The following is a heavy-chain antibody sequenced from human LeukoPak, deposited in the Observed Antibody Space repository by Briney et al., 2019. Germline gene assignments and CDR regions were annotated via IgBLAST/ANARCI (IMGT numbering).Heavy chain of an antibody. CDR1: GTSFSNYI. D-gene: IGHD2-2*01. J-gene: IGHJ6*03. V-gene: IGHV1-69*13. CDR3: ARDGGCTSANCWPEYYFYMDV. Sequence: SVKVSCKASGTSFSNYIISWVRQAPGQGLEWMGDINPVMDRVNYAQKFQGRVTFTADASTNTAYLEMNSLKSEDTAVYYCARDGGCTSANCWPEYYFYMDVWGKGTTVTVSS. CDR2: INPVMDRV.